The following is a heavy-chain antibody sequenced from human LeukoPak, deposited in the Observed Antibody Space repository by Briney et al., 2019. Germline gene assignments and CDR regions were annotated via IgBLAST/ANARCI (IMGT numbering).Heavy chain of an antibody. Sequence: GGSLRLSCTASGFTFSDYYMSWIRQAPGKGLEWVSYISSSGSTIYYADSVKGRFTISRDNAKNSLYLQMNSLRAEDTAVYYCGRRAAAGNYFDYWGQGTLVTVSS. CDR2: ISSSGSTI. CDR3: GRRAAAGNYFDY. D-gene: IGHD6-13*01. V-gene: IGHV3-11*01. CDR1: GFTFSDYY. J-gene: IGHJ4*02.